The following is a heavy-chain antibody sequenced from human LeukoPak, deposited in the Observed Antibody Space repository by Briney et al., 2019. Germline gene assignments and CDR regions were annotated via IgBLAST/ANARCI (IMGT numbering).Heavy chain of an antibody. Sequence: PSETLSLXCAVSGDYISSSSYYWGWIRQSPGTGLEWIGDIYHSGLTYYNPSLKSRVAISIDTSKNQFSLRLRSMTAADTAVFYCARRRYYDSTGYFEWGRGTLVTVSS. CDR1: GDYISSSSYY. D-gene: IGHD3-22*01. J-gene: IGHJ1*01. CDR2: IYHSGLT. V-gene: IGHV4-39*01. CDR3: ARRRYYDSTGYFE.